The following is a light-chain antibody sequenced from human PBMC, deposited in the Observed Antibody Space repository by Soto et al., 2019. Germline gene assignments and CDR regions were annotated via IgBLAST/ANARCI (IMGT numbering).Light chain of an antibody. CDR1: QGISNY. CDR3: QKYNSAPWT. CDR2: AAS. J-gene: IGKJ1*01. Sequence: DIQMTQSPSSLSASVGDRVTITCRASQGISNYLAWYQQKTGKVPNLLIYAASSLQSGVPSRFSGSGSGTDFTPTISSLQPEDVGTYYCQKYNSAPWTFGQGTKVEIK. V-gene: IGKV1-27*01.